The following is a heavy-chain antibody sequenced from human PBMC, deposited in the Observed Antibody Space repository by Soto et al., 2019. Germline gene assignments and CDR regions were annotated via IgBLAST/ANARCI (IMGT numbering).Heavy chain of an antibody. Sequence: XESLKISCKGSGSSFTSYWLSWVRQMPGKGLEWMGRIDPSDSYTNYSPSFQGHVTISADKSISTAYLQWSSLKASDTAMYYCARRLVSLPGRYYYGMDVWGQGTTVTVSS. CDR2: IDPSDSYT. CDR1: GSSFTSYW. D-gene: IGHD3-9*01. CDR3: ARRLVSLPGRYYYGMDV. V-gene: IGHV5-10-1*01. J-gene: IGHJ6*02.